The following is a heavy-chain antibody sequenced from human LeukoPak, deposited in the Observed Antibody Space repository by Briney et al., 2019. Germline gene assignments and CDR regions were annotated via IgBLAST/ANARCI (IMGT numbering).Heavy chain of an antibody. CDR1: GYTLTELS. D-gene: IGHD3-10*01. V-gene: IGHV1-24*01. CDR2: FDPEDGET. Sequence: GASVKVSCKVSGYTLTELSMHWVRQAPGKGLEWMGGFDPEDGETIYAQKFQGRVTMTEDTSTDTAYMELNSLRSEDTAVYYCATEDPDYYGSGSSFDYWGQGTLVTVSS. CDR3: ATEDPDYYGSGSSFDY. J-gene: IGHJ4*02.